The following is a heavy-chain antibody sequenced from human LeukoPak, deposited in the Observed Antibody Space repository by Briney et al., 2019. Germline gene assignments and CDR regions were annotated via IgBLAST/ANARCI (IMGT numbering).Heavy chain of an antibody. CDR3: ATVPEYSVYPSIDY. Sequence: ASVKVSCKASGYTFTSYDIHWVRQATGQGLEWMGWINPNSGNTDYAQKFQGRVTMTRDTSISTAYMELSRLRSEDTAVYYCATVPEYSVYPSIDYGGQGTLVTVSS. CDR1: GYTFTSYD. CDR2: INPNSGNT. V-gene: IGHV1-8*02. D-gene: IGHD5/OR15-5a*01. J-gene: IGHJ4*02.